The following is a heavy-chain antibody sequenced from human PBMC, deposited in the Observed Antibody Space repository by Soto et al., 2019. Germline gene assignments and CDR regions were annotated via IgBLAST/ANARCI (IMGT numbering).Heavy chain of an antibody. J-gene: IGHJ4*02. Sequence: QVTLKESGPTLVKPTQTLTLTCTFSGFSLNTSGVGVGWIRQPPGKAREWLVLLFWDDDKRYSPALKSRLTITKEASKNQVVLTMTSMDPVDTATYYCSHSVQRYFDYWGQGTLVTVSS. CDR1: GFSLNTSGVG. V-gene: IGHV2-5*02. CDR3: SHSVQRYFDY. CDR2: LFWDDDK.